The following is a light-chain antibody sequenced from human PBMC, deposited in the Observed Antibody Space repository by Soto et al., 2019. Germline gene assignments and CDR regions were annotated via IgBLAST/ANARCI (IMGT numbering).Light chain of an antibody. CDR1: QSVSSSY. V-gene: IGKV3-20*01. Sequence: EIVLTQSPGTLSLSPGERATLSCRASQSVSSSYLAWYQQKPGQAPRLLIYGASSRATGIPDRFSGSGSGTDFPLTISRLEPDDFAVYYCQQYGNLLWTFGQGTRVEIK. CDR3: QQYGNLLWT. CDR2: GAS. J-gene: IGKJ1*01.